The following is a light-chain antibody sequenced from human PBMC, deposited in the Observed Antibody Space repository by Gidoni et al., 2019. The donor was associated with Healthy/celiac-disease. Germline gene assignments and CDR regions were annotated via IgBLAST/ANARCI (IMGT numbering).Light chain of an antibody. Sequence: DIQITQYPSSLSASVGDRVTITYRASQSISSYLNWYQQKPGKAPKLLIYAASSLQSGVPSRFSGSGSGTDFTLTISSLQPEDFATYYCQQSYSTPPLFTFGPGTKVDIK. V-gene: IGKV1-39*01. J-gene: IGKJ3*01. CDR1: QSISSY. CDR3: QQSYSTPPLFT. CDR2: AAS.